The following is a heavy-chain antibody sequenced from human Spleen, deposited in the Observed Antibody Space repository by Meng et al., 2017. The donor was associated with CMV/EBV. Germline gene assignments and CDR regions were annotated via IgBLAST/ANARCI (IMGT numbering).Heavy chain of an antibody. J-gene: IGHJ4*02. V-gene: IGHV1-2*02. CDR2: INPNGGVT. Sequence: ASVKVSCKASGYTFTGYYMYWVRQAPGQGLEWMGWINPNGGVTNYAQNFQSRVAMTRDTSISTAYMELSRLRSDDTAVYYCAREGKIPAAMAPDYWGQGTLVTVSS. CDR1: GYTFTGYY. CDR3: AREGKIPAAMAPDY. D-gene: IGHD2-2*01.